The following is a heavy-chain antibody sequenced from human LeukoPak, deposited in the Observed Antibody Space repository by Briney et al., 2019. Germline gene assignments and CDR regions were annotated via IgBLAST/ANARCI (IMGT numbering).Heavy chain of an antibody. CDR2: INHSGST. J-gene: IGHJ4*02. D-gene: IGHD3-16*02. V-gene: IGHV4-34*01. CDR3: ARGRGVWGSYRPNYFDY. Sequence: PSETLSLTCAVYGGSFSGYYWSWIRRPPGKGLEWIGEINHSGSTNYNPSLKSRVTISVDTSKNQFSLKLSSVTAADTAVYYCARGRGVWGSYRPNYFDYWGQGTLVTVSS. CDR1: GGSFSGYY.